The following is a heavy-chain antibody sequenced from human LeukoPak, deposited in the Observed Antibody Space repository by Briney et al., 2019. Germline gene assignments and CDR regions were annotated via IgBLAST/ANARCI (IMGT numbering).Heavy chain of an antibody. Sequence: GGSLRLSCVASGFTFRSYCMNWVRQAPGKGLEWISAISGSGGSTYYADSVKGRFTISRDNSKNTLFLQMNSLRAEDAAVYSCAKDPLLAYYFDSSVYYAWGLGTLVTVSS. CDR1: GFTFRSYC. J-gene: IGHJ5*02. CDR2: ISGSGGST. D-gene: IGHD3-22*01. CDR3: AKDPLLAYYFDSSVYYA. V-gene: IGHV3-23*01.